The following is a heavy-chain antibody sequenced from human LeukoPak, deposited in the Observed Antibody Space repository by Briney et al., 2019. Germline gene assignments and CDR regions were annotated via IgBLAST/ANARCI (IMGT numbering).Heavy chain of an antibody. CDR2: ISTSDGST. Sequence: GGSLRLSCAASGFTFSSYALSWVRQAPGKGLEWVSDISTSDGSTNYADSVKGRFSISRDNSKNTLYLQMNSLRAEDTGVYYCAKRAARSFDYWGQGTLVTVSS. J-gene: IGHJ4*02. V-gene: IGHV3-23*01. D-gene: IGHD2-15*01. CDR3: AKRAARSFDY. CDR1: GFTFSSYA.